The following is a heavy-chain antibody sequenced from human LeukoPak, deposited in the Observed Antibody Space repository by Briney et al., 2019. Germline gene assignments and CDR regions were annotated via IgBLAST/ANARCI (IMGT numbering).Heavy chain of an antibody. CDR3: AKAGSSWYYFDY. CDR2: ISGSGGST. D-gene: IGHD6-13*01. V-gene: IGHV3-23*01. CDR1: GFTFSSYA. Sequence: GGSLRLSCAASGFTFSSYAMSWVRQAPGKGLEWASAISGSGGSTYYADSVKGRFTISRDNSKNTLYLQMNSLRAEDTAVYYCAKAGSSWYYFDYWGQGTLVTVSS. J-gene: IGHJ4*02.